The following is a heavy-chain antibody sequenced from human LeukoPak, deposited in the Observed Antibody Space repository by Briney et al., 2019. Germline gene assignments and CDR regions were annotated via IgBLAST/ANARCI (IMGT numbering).Heavy chain of an antibody. V-gene: IGHV4-34*01. CDR2: INHSGST. Sequence: PSETLSLTCAVYGGSFSGYYWSWIRQPPGKGLEWIGEINHSGSTNYNPSLKSRVTISVDTSKNQFSLKLSSVTAADTAVYYCARVPLPDIVVVPAAIGRDTVAVRDAFDIWGQGTMVTVSS. CDR3: ARVPLPDIVVVPAAIGRDTVAVRDAFDI. D-gene: IGHD2-2*01. J-gene: IGHJ3*02. CDR1: GGSFSGYY.